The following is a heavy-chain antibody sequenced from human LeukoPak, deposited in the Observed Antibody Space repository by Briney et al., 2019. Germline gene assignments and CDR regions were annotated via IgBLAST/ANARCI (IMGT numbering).Heavy chain of an antibody. J-gene: IGHJ5*02. D-gene: IGHD4-17*01. Sequence: PGGSLRLSCAVSGFTFDDYAMHWVRQVPGKGLEWVSGISWNSETIGYADSVKGRFTISRDNAKNSLYLQMNSLRAEDTAVYYCASLTNHMTTVTTISPWGQGTLVTVSS. CDR2: ISWNSETI. CDR1: GFTFDDYA. V-gene: IGHV3-9*01. CDR3: ASLTNHMTTVTTISP.